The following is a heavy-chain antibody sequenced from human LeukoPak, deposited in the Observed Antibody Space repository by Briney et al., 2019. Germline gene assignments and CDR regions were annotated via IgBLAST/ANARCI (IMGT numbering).Heavy chain of an antibody. V-gene: IGHV5-51*01. J-gene: IGHJ5*02. CDR1: GYTFTSYW. CDR3: ARHRGYCNSGEVSGWFDP. Sequence: GESLKISCKASGYTFTSYWIGWVRQMPGKGLEWMGIIFPGDSDSRYSPSFQGQVTVSVDKSISTAYLQWSSLKASDTAMYYCARHRGYCNSGEVSGWFDPWGQGTLVTVSS. D-gene: IGHD2-21*02. CDR2: IFPGDSDS.